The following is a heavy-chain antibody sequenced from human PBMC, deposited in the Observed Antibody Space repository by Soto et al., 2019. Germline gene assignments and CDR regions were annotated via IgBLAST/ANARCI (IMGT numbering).Heavy chain of an antibody. CDR1: GFTFSRDG. V-gene: IGHV3-23*01. Sequence: LRLSCAASGFTFSRDGMSWVRQAPGKGLEWVSLITDNGGSTYYADSVKGRFTISRVNTKNTLFLQMNSLRAEDTAVYYCAKERATTTAFDYWGQGALVTVSS. CDR3: AKERATTTAFDY. D-gene: IGHD4-17*01. CDR2: ITDNGGST. J-gene: IGHJ4*02.